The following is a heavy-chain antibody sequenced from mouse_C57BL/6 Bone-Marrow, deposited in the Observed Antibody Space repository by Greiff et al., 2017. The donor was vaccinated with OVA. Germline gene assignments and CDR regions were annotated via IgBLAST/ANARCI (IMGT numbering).Heavy chain of an antibody. CDR2: IYPGSGST. D-gene: IGHD1-1*01. V-gene: IGHV1-55*01. CDR1: GYTFTSYW. J-gene: IGHJ2*01. Sequence: VQLQQSGAELVKPGASVKMSCKASGYTFTSYWITWVKQRPGQGLEWIGDIYPGSGSTNYNEKFKSKATLTVDTSSSTAYMQLSSLTSEDSAVYYCARSITTVVYCDYWGQGTTLTVSS. CDR3: ARSITTVVYCDY.